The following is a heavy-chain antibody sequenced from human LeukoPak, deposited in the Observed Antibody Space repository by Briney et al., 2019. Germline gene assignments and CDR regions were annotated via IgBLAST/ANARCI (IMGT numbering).Heavy chain of an antibody. V-gene: IGHV3-23*01. D-gene: IGHD3-22*01. Sequence: PTGGSLRLSCAVSGITLSNYGMSWVRQAPGKGLEWVAGISGSGGRTNYADSVKGRFTISRDNPKNTLYLQMNSLRVEDTAVYFCAKRGVVIRVILVGFHKEAYYFDSWGQGALVTVSS. CDR2: ISGSGGRT. CDR3: AKRGVVIRVILVGFHKEAYYFDS. J-gene: IGHJ4*02. CDR1: GITLSNYG.